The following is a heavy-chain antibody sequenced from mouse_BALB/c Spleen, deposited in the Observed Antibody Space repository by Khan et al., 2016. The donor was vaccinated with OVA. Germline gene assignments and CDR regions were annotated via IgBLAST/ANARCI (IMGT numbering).Heavy chain of an antibody. Sequence: LQQSGPELEKPGASLKISCTASGYSFTSYNMYWVKQSNGKSLEWIGNIDPYYGGTSYNQKFKRKATFTVDKSYSTAYMQLKSLTSEDSAVYDGASKGPFVYFDYWGQGTTLTVSS. V-gene: IGHV1S135*01. CDR1: GYSFTSYN. CDR2: IDPYYGGT. J-gene: IGHJ2*01. CDR3: ASKGPFVYFDY.